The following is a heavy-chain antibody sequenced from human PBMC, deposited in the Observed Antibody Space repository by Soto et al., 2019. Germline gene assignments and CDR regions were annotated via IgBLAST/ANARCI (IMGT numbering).Heavy chain of an antibody. J-gene: IGHJ4*02. Sequence: PGGSLRLSCAASGFTFSSYGMHWVRQAPGKGLEWVAVIWYDGSNKYYADSVKGRFTISRDNSKNTLYLQMNSLRAEDTAVYYCARDPRLYSGSFYYFDYWGQGTLVTVSS. CDR3: ARDPRLYSGSFYYFDY. V-gene: IGHV3-33*01. D-gene: IGHD1-26*01. CDR1: GFTFSSYG. CDR2: IWYDGSNK.